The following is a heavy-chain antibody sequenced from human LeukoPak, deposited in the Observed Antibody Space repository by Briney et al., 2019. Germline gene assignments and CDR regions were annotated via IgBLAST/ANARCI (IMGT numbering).Heavy chain of an antibody. CDR2: IYPGDSDT. Sequence: GESLKISCNGSGYSFTSYWIGWVRQMPGKGLEWMGIIYPGDSDTRYSPSFQGQVTISADKSISTAYLQWSSLKASDTAMYYRARLLGYCSSTSCYSYYYGMDVWGQGTTVTVSS. J-gene: IGHJ6*02. V-gene: IGHV5-51*01. D-gene: IGHD2-2*02. CDR1: GYSFTSYW. CDR3: ARLLGYCSSTSCYSYYYGMDV.